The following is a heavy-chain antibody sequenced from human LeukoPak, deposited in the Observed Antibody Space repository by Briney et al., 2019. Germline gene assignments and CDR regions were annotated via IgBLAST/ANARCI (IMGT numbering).Heavy chain of an antibody. CDR3: ARDQDDILTGYLAGYYYYMDV. Sequence: GGSLRLSCAASGFTFSSYAMHWVRQAPGKGLEGVAVISYDGSNKYYADSVTGRFTISRDNSKNTLYLQMNSLRAEDKAMYYCARDQDDILTGYLAGYYYYMDVWGKGTTVTVSS. V-gene: IGHV3-30*04. D-gene: IGHD3-9*01. J-gene: IGHJ6*03. CDR2: ISYDGSNK. CDR1: GFTFSSYA.